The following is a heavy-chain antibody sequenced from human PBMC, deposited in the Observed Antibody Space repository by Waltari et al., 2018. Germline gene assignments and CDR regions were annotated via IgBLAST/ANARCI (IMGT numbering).Heavy chain of an antibody. V-gene: IGHV4-61*02. D-gene: IGHD1-1*01. CDR1: GGSISSGSYY. Sequence: QVQLQESGPGLVKPSQPLSLTCTVSGGSISSGSYYWIWIRQPAGKGLEWIGRIYTSGSTNYNPSLKSRVTISVDTSKNQFSLKLSSVTAADTAVYYCARESGLQLVNAFDIWGQGTMVTVSS. CDR2: IYTSGST. CDR3: ARESGLQLVNAFDI. J-gene: IGHJ3*02.